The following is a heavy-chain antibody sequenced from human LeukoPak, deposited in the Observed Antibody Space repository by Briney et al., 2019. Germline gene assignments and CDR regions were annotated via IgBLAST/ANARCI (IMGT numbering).Heavy chain of an antibody. V-gene: IGHV3-30*18. CDR2: ISYDGSNK. Sequence: PRGSLRLSCAASGFTFSSYGMHWVRQAPGKGLEWVAVISYDGSNKYYADSVKGRFTISRDNSKNTLYLQMNSLRAEDTAVYYCAKDPTMVRGVIDYWGQGTLVTVSS. D-gene: IGHD3-10*01. J-gene: IGHJ4*02. CDR3: AKDPTMVRGVIDY. CDR1: GFTFSSYG.